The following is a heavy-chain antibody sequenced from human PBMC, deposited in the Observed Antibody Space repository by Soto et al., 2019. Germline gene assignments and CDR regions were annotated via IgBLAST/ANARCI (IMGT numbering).Heavy chain of an antibody. J-gene: IGHJ1*01. Sequence: PGGSLRLSCAASGFTFSSYGMHWVRQAPGKGLEWVAVISYDGSNKYYADSVKGRFTISRDNSKNTLYLQMNSLRAEDTAVYYCAILPPGIAAAGTVYWGQGTQVTVSS. CDR3: AILPPGIAAAGTVY. CDR2: ISYDGSNK. D-gene: IGHD6-13*01. V-gene: IGHV3-30*03. CDR1: GFTFSSYG.